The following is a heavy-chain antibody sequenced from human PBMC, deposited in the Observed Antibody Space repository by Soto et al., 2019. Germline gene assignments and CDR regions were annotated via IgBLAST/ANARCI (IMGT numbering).Heavy chain of an antibody. CDR2: INHSGST. D-gene: IGHD2-15*01. CDR1: GGSFCGYY. V-gene: IGHV4-34*01. Sequence: SETLSLTCAFYGGSFCGYYGSWIRKPPGKGWEWIGEINHSGSTNYNPSLKSRVTISVDTSKNQFSLKLSSVTAADTAVYYCASALYCSGGSCSFDPWGQGTLVT. J-gene: IGHJ5*02. CDR3: ASALYCSGGSCSFDP.